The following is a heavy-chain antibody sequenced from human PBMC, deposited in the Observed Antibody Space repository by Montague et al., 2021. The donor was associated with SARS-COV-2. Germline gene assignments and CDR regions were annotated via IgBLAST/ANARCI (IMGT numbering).Heavy chain of an antibody. CDR1: GFTFSYYA. J-gene: IGHJ4*02. CDR2: ISWDSGNI. Sequence: SLRLSCAASGFTFSYYAMHWVRQAPGKGLEWVPGISWDSGNITYADSVKGRFTISRDNAKSSLYLQMNNLRAEDTALYYCTKDLRAIILAYFDYWGQGTLVTVSS. V-gene: IGHV3-9*01. CDR3: TKDLRAIILAYFDY. D-gene: IGHD5-24*01.